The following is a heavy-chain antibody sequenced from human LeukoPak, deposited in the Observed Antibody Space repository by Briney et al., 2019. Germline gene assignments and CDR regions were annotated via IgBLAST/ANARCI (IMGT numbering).Heavy chain of an antibody. D-gene: IGHD3-22*01. CDR1: GFTFSSFA. Sequence: GGSLRLSCAASGFTFSSFATSWVRQAPGKGLEWVSGISASGGSTYYADSVKGRFTISRDNSKNTLYLQMNGLSAEDTAVYYCAKGFYDNSASGVFDIWGQGTMVTVSS. CDR2: ISASGGST. J-gene: IGHJ3*02. V-gene: IGHV3-23*01. CDR3: AKGFYDNSASGVFDI.